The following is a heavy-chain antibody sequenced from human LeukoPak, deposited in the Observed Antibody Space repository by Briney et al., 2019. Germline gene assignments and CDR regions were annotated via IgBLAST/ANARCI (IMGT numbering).Heavy chain of an antibody. CDR3: ARVFDDYYDSSADPPLWFDP. CDR2: VYYSGSP. V-gene: IGHV4-59*01. Sequence: SETLSLTCTVSGGSISSYFWSWIRQPPGMGLEWIGYVYYSGSPNYNPSLKSRVTISVDTSKNQFSLRLRSVTAADTAVYYCARVFDDYYDSSADPPLWFDPWGQGTLITVSS. D-gene: IGHD3-22*01. J-gene: IGHJ5*02. CDR1: GGSISSYF.